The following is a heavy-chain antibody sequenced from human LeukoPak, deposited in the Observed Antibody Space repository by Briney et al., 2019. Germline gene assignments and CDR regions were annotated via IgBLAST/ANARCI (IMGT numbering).Heavy chain of an antibody. D-gene: IGHD6-13*01. CDR3: ARVAAAGTVADY. J-gene: IGHJ4*02. V-gene: IGHV3-21*01. Sequence: PGGSLRLSCAASGFTFSSYSMNWVRQAPGKGLDWVSSISSSSSYIYYADSVKGRFTISRDNAKNSLYLQMNSLRAEDTAVYYCARVAAAGTVADYWGQGTLVTVSS. CDR2: ISSSSSYI. CDR1: GFTFSSYS.